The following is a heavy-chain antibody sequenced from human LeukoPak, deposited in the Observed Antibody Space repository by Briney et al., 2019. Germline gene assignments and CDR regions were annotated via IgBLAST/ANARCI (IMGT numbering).Heavy chain of an antibody. CDR2: IDWDDDK. J-gene: IGHJ6*02. CDR3: ARGGYVRYYYGMDV. Sequence: SGPTPGNPTQTPTPTCTLSGFSLSTSGMCVSWIPQPPGKALGWLSLIDWDDDKYYSTSLKTRLTISKDTSKNQVVLTMTNMDPVDTATYYCARGGYVRYYYGMDVWGQGTTVTVSS. V-gene: IGHV2-70*01. D-gene: IGHD5-12*01. CDR1: GFSLSTSGMC.